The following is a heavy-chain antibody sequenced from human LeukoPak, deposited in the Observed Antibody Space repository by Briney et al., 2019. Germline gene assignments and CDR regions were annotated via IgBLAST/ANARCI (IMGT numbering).Heavy chain of an antibody. CDR1: GFXFSSYA. CDR3: AKGNIAARQDIMDV. J-gene: IGHJ6*02. D-gene: IGHD6-6*01. Sequence: GGSLRLSCAASGFXFSSYAISWVRQAPGKGLEWVSLISGSGGSTYCADSVKGRFTISRDNSKNTLYLQMNSLRVEDTAVYYCAKGNIAARQDIMDVWGQGTTVTVSS. CDR2: ISGSGGST. V-gene: IGHV3-23*01.